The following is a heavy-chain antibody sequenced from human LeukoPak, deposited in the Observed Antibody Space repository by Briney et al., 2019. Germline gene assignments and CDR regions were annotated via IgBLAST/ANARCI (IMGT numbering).Heavy chain of an antibody. D-gene: IGHD6-19*01. CDR3: ARLSVAGSRGYFDY. J-gene: IGHJ4*02. Sequence: NTVGSLRLSCAASGFTFSSYGMHWVRQAPGKGLEWIGSIYYSGSTYYNPSLKSRVTISVDTSKNQFSLKLSSVTAADTAVYYCARLSVAGSRGYFDYWGQGTLVTVSS. V-gene: IGHV4-39*01. CDR1: GFTFSSYG. CDR2: IYYSGST.